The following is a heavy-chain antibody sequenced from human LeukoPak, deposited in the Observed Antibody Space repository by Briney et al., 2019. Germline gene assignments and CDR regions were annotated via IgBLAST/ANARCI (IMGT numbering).Heavy chain of an antibody. Sequence: GASVKVSCKASGYTFTNYGISWVRQAPGQGLEWMGWISAYNGNTNYAQKLQGRVTMTTDTSTSTAYMELRSLRSDDTAVYYCARTVILGSVGATYWGYYFDYWGQGTLVTVSS. CDR3: ARTVILGSVGATYWGYYFDY. J-gene: IGHJ4*02. V-gene: IGHV1-18*01. CDR1: GYTFTNYG. D-gene: IGHD1-26*01. CDR2: ISAYNGNT.